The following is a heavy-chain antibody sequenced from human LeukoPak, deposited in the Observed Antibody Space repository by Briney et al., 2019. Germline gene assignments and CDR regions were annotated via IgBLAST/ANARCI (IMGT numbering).Heavy chain of an antibody. Sequence: GGSLRLSCAASGFTFSSYEMNWVRQAPGKGLEWVSYIGSSGGTIHYADSVKGRFTISRDNAKNSLYLQMNSLRAEDTAVYYCARAPYYYDSSGYFQHWGQGTLVTVSS. V-gene: IGHV3-48*03. J-gene: IGHJ1*01. CDR3: ARAPYYYDSSGYFQH. CDR2: IGSSGGTI. CDR1: GFTFSSYE. D-gene: IGHD3-22*01.